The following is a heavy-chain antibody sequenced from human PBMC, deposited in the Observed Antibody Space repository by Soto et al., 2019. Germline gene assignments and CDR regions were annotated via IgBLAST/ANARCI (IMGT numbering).Heavy chain of an antibody. CDR1: GGSFSGYY. Sequence: SETLSLTCAVYGGSFSGYYWSWIRQSPGKGLEWIGEINHSGSTNYNPSLKSRVTISVDTSKNQFSLKLSSVTAADTAVYYCARGGSGYCSGGSCYRLNYYYYGMDVWGQGTTVTVSS. CDR2: INHSGST. J-gene: IGHJ6*02. V-gene: IGHV4-34*01. D-gene: IGHD2-15*01. CDR3: ARGGSGYCSGGSCYRLNYYYYGMDV.